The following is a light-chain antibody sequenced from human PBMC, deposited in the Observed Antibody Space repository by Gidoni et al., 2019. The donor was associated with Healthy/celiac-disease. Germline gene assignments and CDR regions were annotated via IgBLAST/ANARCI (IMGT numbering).Light chain of an antibody. J-gene: IGKJ2*01. CDR3: QQYNNWPYT. CDR1: QSVSSN. V-gene: IGKV3-15*01. CDR2: CAS. Sequence: EIVMTQLPATLSVSPGERATLSCRSSQSVSSNLAWYQQKPGQAPRLLIYCASTRATGIPARFSGSGSGTEFTLTISSLQSEDFAVYYCQQYNNWPYTFGQGTKLEIK.